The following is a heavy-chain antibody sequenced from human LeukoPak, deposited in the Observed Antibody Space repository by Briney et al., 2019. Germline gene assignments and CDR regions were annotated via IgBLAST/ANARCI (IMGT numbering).Heavy chain of an antibody. Sequence: SETLSLTCTVSGGSISSYYWSWIRQPPGKGLEWIAYIHYSGSTDYNPSLKSRVTISLDTSKNQFSLKLSSVTAADTAVYHCARHDPIVGTPDAFDIWGQGTMVTVSS. V-gene: IGHV4-59*08. CDR3: ARHDPIVGTPDAFDI. D-gene: IGHD1-26*01. J-gene: IGHJ3*02. CDR2: IHYSGST. CDR1: GGSISSYY.